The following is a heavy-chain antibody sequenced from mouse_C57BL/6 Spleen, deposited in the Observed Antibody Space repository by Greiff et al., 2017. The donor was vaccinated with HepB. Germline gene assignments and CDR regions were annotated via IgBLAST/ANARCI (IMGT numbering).Heavy chain of an antibody. D-gene: IGHD2-5*01. J-gene: IGHJ2*01. CDR1: GYTFTSYG. CDR3: ARSESNYYFDY. V-gene: IGHV1-81*01. CDR2: IYPRSGNT. Sequence: QVQLQQSGAELARPGASVKLSCKASGYTFTSYGISWVKQSTGQGLEWIGEIYPRSGNTYYNEKFKGKATLTADKSSSTAYMELRSLTSEDSAVYFCARSESNYYFDYWGQGTTLTVSS.